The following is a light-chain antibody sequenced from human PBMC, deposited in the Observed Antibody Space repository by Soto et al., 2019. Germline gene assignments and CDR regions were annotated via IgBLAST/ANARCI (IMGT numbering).Light chain of an antibody. CDR3: SSYTSSSTYV. Sequence: QSVLTQPASVSGSPGQSVTISCTGPRSDVGGYKYVSWYQQHPGKAPKLMIYEVSNRPSGVSNRFSGSKSGNTASLTISGLQAEDEADYYCSSYTSSSTYVFGTGTKVTVL. CDR1: RSDVGGYKY. V-gene: IGLV2-14*01. CDR2: EVS. J-gene: IGLJ1*01.